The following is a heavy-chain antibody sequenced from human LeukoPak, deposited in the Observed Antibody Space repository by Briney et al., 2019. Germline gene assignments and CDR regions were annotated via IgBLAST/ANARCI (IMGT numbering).Heavy chain of an antibody. CDR3: AKLGQSGYNSYY. D-gene: IGHD5-24*01. CDR2: ISYDGSNK. CDR1: GFTFSSYG. J-gene: IGHJ4*02. Sequence: GRSLRLSCAASGFTFSSYGMHWVRQAPGKGLEWVAVISYDGSNKYYADSVKGRFTISRDNSKDTLYLQMNSLRAEDTAVYYCAKLGQSGYNSYYWGQGTLVTVSS. V-gene: IGHV3-30*18.